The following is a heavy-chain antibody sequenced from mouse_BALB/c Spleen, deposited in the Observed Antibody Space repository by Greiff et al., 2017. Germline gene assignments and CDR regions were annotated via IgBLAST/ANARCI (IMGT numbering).Heavy chain of an antibody. J-gene: IGHJ2*01. Sequence: EVKLQESGPSLVKPSQTLSLTCSVTGDSITSGYWNWIRKFPGNKLEYMGYISYSGSTYYNPSLKSRISITRDTSKNQYYLQLNSVTTEDTATYYCASFYYGSSYYFDYWGQGTTLTVSS. CDR1: GDSITSGY. CDR3: ASFYYGSSYYFDY. D-gene: IGHD1-1*01. CDR2: ISYSGST. V-gene: IGHV3-8*02.